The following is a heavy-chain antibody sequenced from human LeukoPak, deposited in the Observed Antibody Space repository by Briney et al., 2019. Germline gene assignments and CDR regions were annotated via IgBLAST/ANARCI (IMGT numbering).Heavy chain of an antibody. Sequence: GGSLRLSCAASGFTFSSYGMHWVRQAPGKGLEWVAVISYDGSNKYYADSVKGRFTISRDNSKNTLYLQMNSLRAEDTAVYYCAKDQDGSYYYYYYMDVWGKGTTVTVSS. CDR3: AKDQDGSYYYYYYMDV. D-gene: IGHD1-26*01. V-gene: IGHV3-30*18. CDR2: ISYDGSNK. CDR1: GFTFSSYG. J-gene: IGHJ6*03.